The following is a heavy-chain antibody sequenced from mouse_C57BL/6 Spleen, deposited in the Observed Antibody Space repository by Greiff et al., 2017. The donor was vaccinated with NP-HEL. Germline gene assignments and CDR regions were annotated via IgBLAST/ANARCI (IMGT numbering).Heavy chain of an antibody. CDR1: GYTFTSYT. J-gene: IGHJ1*03. Sequence: QVQLQQSGAELARPGASVKMSCKASGYTFTSYTMHWVKQRPGQGLEWIGYINPSSGYTKYNQKFKDKATLTADKSSSTAYMQLSSLTSEDSAVYYCARSLGSWYFDVWGTGTTVTVSS. D-gene: IGHD4-1*01. CDR2: INPSSGYT. V-gene: IGHV1-4*01. CDR3: ARSLGSWYFDV.